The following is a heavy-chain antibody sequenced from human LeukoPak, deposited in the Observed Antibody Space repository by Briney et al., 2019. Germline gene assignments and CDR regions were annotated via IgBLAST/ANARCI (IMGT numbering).Heavy chain of an antibody. D-gene: IGHD6-13*01. J-gene: IGHJ4*02. Sequence: PGGSLRLSCATPGFTFSNYWMSWVRQAPGKGLEWVANIKEDGSEKNYVDSVKGRFTISRDNAKNSLYLQMNSLRAEDTAIYYCARDWGAAGLWDYWGQGTLVPVSS. V-gene: IGHV3-7*05. CDR2: IKEDGSEK. CDR1: GFTFSNYW. CDR3: ARDWGAAGLWDY.